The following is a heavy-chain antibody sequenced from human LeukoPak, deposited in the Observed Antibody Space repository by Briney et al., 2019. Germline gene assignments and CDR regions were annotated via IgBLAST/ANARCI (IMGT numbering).Heavy chain of an antibody. D-gene: IGHD5-18*01. CDR3: ARGGRYSDGRLDY. V-gene: IGHV1-46*01. Sequence: ASVKVSCKASGYTFSSYDISWVRQAPGQGLEWMGVINPIFGTTNYAQKFQGRVTITTDASTSTAYMELSSLRSADTAVYYCARGGRYSDGRLDYWGQGTLVTVSS. J-gene: IGHJ4*02. CDR1: GYTFSSYD. CDR2: INPIFGTT.